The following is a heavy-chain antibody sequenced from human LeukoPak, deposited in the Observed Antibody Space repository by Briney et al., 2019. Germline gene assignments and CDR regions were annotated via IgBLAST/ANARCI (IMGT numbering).Heavy chain of an antibody. CDR2: IYYSGST. CDR1: GGSISSGGYY. CDR3: ARSLDDGDYVSVWYFDL. Sequence: PSETLSLTCTVSGGSISSGGYYWSWIRQHPGKGLEWIGYIYYSGSTYYNPSLKSRVTISVDTSKNQFSLKLSSVTAADTAVYYCARSLDDGDYVSVWYFDLWGRGTLVTVSS. D-gene: IGHD4-17*01. V-gene: IGHV4-31*03. J-gene: IGHJ2*01.